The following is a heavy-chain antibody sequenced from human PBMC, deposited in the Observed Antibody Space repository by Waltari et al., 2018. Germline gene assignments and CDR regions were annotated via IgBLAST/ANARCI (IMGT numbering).Heavy chain of an antibody. D-gene: IGHD3-9*01. CDR3: AREYYDILTGQYFDY. V-gene: IGHV1-69*05. J-gene: IGHJ4*02. CDR2: IIPIFGTA. Sequence: QVQLVQSGAEVKKPGSSVKVSCKASGGTFSSYAISWVRQAPGQGLEWMGGIIPIFGTANYAQKVQGRVTIPTDESTSTAYMELSSLRSEDTAVYYCAREYYDILTGQYFDYWGQGTLVTVSS. CDR1: GGTFSSYA.